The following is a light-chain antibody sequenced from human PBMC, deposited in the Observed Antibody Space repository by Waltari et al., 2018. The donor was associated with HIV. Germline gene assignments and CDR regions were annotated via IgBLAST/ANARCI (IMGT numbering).Light chain of an antibody. CDR1: QDISTN. J-gene: IGKJ2*01. CDR2: SAS. V-gene: IGKV1-9*01. CDR3: LQLSNFPFT. Sequence: DIRLTQSPSLLSASVGDRVSSTCRSSQDISTNLAWFQQKPGKVPNLLIYSASTLHVGVPSRFSGSGSGTEFTLTIDVLQPEDFATYYCLQLSNFPFTFGPGTKLAIK.